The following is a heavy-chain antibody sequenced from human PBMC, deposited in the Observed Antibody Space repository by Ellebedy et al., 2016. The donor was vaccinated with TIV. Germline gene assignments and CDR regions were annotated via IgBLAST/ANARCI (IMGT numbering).Heavy chain of an antibody. CDR1: GYNFNTYW. J-gene: IGHJ5*02. CDR3: ARPIIAAAVFET. Sequence: GESLKISCTASGYNFNTYWIRWVRQMPRQSLEWMGTIYPLDSETRYSPSFQGQVTISADKSTNTAFLQWSSLRASDSAIYFCARPIIAAAVFETWGQGTLVTVSS. V-gene: IGHV5-51*01. D-gene: IGHD6-13*01. CDR2: IYPLDSET.